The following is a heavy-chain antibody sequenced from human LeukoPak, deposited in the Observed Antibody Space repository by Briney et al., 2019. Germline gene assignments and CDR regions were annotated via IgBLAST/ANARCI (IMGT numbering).Heavy chain of an antibody. CDR2: IYTSGST. D-gene: IGHD4-11*01. J-gene: IGHJ4*02. CDR3: AREISNYGADYFDY. CDR1: GGSISSYY. Sequence: PSETLSLTCTVSGGSISSYYWSWIRQPAGKGLEWIGRIYTSGSTNYNPSLKSRVTISVDTSKNQFSLKLSSVTAADTAVYYCAREISNYGADYFDYWGQGTLVTVSS. V-gene: IGHV4-4*07.